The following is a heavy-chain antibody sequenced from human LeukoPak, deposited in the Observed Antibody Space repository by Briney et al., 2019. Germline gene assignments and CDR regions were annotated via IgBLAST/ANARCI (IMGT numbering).Heavy chain of an antibody. CDR2: IYYTGST. CDR3: SRGNSGTYYVAY. CDR1: GGSISTGSYY. D-gene: IGHD1-26*01. V-gene: IGHV4-39*01. Sequence: PSETLSLTCTVSGGSISTGSYYWGWIRQPPGKGLEWIGNIYYTGSTYYNPSLKSRVTISVDTSKNQFFLKLSSVTAADTAVYYCSRGNSGTYYVAYWGQGTLVTVSS. J-gene: IGHJ4*02.